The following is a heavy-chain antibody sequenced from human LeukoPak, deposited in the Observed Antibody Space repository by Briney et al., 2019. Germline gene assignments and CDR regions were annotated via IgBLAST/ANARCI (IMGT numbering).Heavy chain of an antibody. V-gene: IGHV4-38-2*02. J-gene: IGHJ4*02. CDR2: IYYSGTT. D-gene: IGHD2-15*01. CDR1: GYSISSGYY. Sequence: SETLSLTCTVSGYSISSGYYWGWIRQPPGKGLEWIGSIYYSGTTYYNPSLKSRVSILADTSKNHFSLKLSSVTAADTAVYYCARDPRDSTPFDYWGQGTLVTVSS. CDR3: ARDPRDSTPFDY.